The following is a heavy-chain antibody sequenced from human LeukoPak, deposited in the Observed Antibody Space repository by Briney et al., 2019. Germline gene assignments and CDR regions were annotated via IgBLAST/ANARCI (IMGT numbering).Heavy chain of an antibody. CDR2: IYYSGST. CDR3: ARLYYDSSGYYQICYFDY. J-gene: IGHJ4*02. Sequence: SGTLSLTCTVSGGSISSSSYYWGWIRQPPGKGLEWIGSIYYSGSTYYNPSLKSRVTISVDTSKNQSSLNLSSVTAADTAVYYCARLYYDSSGYYQICYFDYWGQGTLVTVSS. D-gene: IGHD3-22*01. CDR1: GGSISSSSYY. V-gene: IGHV4-39*01.